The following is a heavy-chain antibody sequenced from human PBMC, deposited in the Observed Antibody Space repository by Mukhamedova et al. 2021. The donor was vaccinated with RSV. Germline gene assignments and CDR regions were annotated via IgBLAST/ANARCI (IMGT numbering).Heavy chain of an antibody. V-gene: IGHV3-53*01. CDR3: ARHRPHYDYVWGSYRSPGYNWFDP. CDR2: IYSGGST. Sequence: EWVSVIYSGGSTYYADSVKGRFTISRDNSKNTLYLQMNSLRAEDTAVYYCARHRPHYDYVWGSYRSPGYNWFDPWGQGTLVTVSS. J-gene: IGHJ5*02. D-gene: IGHD3-16*02.